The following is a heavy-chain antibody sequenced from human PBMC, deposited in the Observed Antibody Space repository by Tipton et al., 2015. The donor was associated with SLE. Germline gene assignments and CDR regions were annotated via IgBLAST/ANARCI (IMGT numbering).Heavy chain of an antibody. V-gene: IGHV4-59*08. J-gene: IGHJ4*02. CDR3: ASGLSPEYSSG. CDR2: IYYSEST. CDR1: GGSFSGYY. Sequence: TLSLTCAVYGGSFSGYYWSWIRQPPGKGLEWIGYIYYSESTNYNPSLKSRVTISVDTSKNQFSLKLSSVTAADTAVYYCASGLSPEYSSGWGQGTLVTVSS. D-gene: IGHD6-19*01.